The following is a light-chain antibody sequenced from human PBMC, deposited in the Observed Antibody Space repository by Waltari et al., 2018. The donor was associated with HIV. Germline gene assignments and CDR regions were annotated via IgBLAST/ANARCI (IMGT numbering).Light chain of an antibody. CDR3: QQYYSTPS. CDR1: QSVLYSSNNKNY. V-gene: IGKV4-1*01. J-gene: IGKJ2*03. Sequence: DIVMTQSPDSLAVSLGERATINCKSSQSVLYSSNNKNYLAWYQQKPGQPPKLLIYWASTQESGVPDRFSGSGSGTDFTLTISSLQAEDVAVYYCQQYYSTPSFGQGTKLEIK. CDR2: WAS.